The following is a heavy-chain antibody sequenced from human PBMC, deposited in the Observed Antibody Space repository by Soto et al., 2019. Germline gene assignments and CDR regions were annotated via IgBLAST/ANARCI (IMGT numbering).Heavy chain of an antibody. Sequence: QMQLVQSGAEVKKPGASVKVSCKASGYTFTSHDINWMRQATGQGLEWMGWMNPNSGHTNYAQKXQXRXXMTRDTSISTAYMELTSLRSEDTAVYYCASDMSTTWGQGTLVTVSS. CDR2: MNPNSGHT. V-gene: IGHV1-8*01. D-gene: IGHD2-2*01. CDR1: GYTFTSHD. CDR3: ASDMSTT. J-gene: IGHJ5*02.